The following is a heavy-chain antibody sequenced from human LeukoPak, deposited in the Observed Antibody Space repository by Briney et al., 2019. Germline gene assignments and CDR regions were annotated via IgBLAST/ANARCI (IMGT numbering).Heavy chain of an antibody. CDR2: INYSGDT. V-gene: IGHV4-31*03. Sequence: SQTLSLTCTVSGASLSSGTYYWTWIRQHPGKGLEWIGYINYSGDTSYNPSLKSRLTISRDTSKNQFSLRLSSVTAADTAVYYCARDPLGHCTGASCPFEFWGQGTLVTVSS. CDR1: GASLSSGTYY. D-gene: IGHD2-8*02. CDR3: ARDPLGHCTGASCPFEF. J-gene: IGHJ4*02.